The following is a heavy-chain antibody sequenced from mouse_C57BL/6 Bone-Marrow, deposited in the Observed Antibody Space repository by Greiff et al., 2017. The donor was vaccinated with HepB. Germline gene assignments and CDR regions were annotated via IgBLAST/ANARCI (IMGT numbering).Heavy chain of an antibody. Sequence: QVQLQQPGAELVKPGASVKLSCKASGYTFTSYWMQWVKQRPGQGLEWIGEIDPSDSYTNYNQKFKGKATLTVDTSSSTAYMQLSSLTSEASAVYYCAREGYGYDVNFDYWGQGTTLTVSS. D-gene: IGHD2-2*01. J-gene: IGHJ2*01. CDR3: AREGYGYDVNFDY. CDR2: IDPSDSYT. V-gene: IGHV1-50*01. CDR1: GYTFTSYW.